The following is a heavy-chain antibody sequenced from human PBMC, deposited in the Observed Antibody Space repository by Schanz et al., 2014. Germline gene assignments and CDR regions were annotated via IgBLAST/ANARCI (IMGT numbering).Heavy chain of an antibody. V-gene: IGHV1-18*01. J-gene: IGHJ4*02. Sequence: QVQLVQSGAEVKKPGASVKVSCKASGYTFTSHGISWVRQAPGQGLEWMGWISPYNGNTNYAQKFRGRVTMTRNTSMSTAYIELHILTSEDTAVYYCARGRTFDYWGQGTLVTVSS. CDR3: ARGRTFDY. CDR2: ISPYNGNT. CDR1: GYTFTSHG.